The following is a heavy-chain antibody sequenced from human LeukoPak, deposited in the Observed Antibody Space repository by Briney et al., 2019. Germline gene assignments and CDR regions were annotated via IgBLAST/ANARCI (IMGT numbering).Heavy chain of an antibody. CDR3: ARDRNLIAVAGTQAFDI. J-gene: IGHJ3*02. Sequence: GASAKVSCKASGYTFTNYFMHWVRQAPGQGLEWMGIINPSGNSTIYAQKFQDRVTMTSDTSTSTVYMDLRSLTFEDTAVYYCARDRNLIAVAGTQAFDIWGQGTMVTVSS. CDR1: GYTFTNYF. D-gene: IGHD6-19*01. V-gene: IGHV1-46*01. CDR2: INPSGNST.